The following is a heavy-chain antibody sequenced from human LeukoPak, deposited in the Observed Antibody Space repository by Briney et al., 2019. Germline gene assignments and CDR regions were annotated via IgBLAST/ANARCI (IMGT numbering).Heavy chain of an antibody. CDR3: ARDPSNSGYDYLYYFDY. D-gene: IGHD5-12*01. CDR1: GYTFTGYY. Sequence: ASVKAFCKASGYTFTGYYMHWVRQAPGQGLEWMGWINPDNGGTNYAQKFQGRVTMTRDMSSSTAYMELSRLRSDDTAVYYCARDPSNSGYDYLYYFDYWGQGTLVTVSS. CDR2: INPDNGGT. J-gene: IGHJ4*02. V-gene: IGHV1-2*02.